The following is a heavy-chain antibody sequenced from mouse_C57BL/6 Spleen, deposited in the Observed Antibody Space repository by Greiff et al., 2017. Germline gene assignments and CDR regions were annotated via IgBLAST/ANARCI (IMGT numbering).Heavy chain of an antibody. Sequence: EVQLVESGGGLVQPGGSLKLSCAASGFTFSDYYMYWVRQTPEKRLEWVAYISNGGGSTYYPDTVKGRFTISRDNAKNTLYLQMSRLKSEDTAMYYCARHALSDYGNYDYYAMDYWGQGTSVTVSS. J-gene: IGHJ4*01. V-gene: IGHV5-12*01. CDR2: ISNGGGST. D-gene: IGHD2-1*01. CDR3: ARHALSDYGNYDYYAMDY. CDR1: GFTFSDYY.